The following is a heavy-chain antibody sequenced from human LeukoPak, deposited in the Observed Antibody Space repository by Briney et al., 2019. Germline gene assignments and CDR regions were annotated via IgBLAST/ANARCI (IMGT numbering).Heavy chain of an antibody. V-gene: IGHV3-23*01. J-gene: IGHJ4*02. Sequence: GGSLRLSCAASGFTFSSYAMSWVRQAPGKGLDGVSAISGSGGSTYYADSVKGRFTISRDNSKNTLYLQMNSLRAEDTAVYYCAKDRERFLEWLLPHYWGQGTLVTVSS. CDR3: AKDRERFLEWLLPHY. CDR2: ISGSGGST. CDR1: GFTFSSYA. D-gene: IGHD3-3*01.